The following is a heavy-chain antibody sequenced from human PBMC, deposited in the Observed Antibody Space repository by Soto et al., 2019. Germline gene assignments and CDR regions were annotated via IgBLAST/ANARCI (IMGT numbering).Heavy chain of an antibody. CDR2: IWYDGSNK. CDR3: ARDFGGSSHFINWYFDL. D-gene: IGHD6-13*01. CDR1: GFTFSSYG. Sequence: QVQLVESGGGVVQPGRSLRLSCAASGFTFSSYGMHWVRQAPGKGLEWVAVIWYDGSNKYYADSVKGRFTISRDNSKNTLYLQMNSLRAEDTAVYYCARDFGGSSHFINWYFDLWGRGTLVTVSS. V-gene: IGHV3-33*01. J-gene: IGHJ2*01.